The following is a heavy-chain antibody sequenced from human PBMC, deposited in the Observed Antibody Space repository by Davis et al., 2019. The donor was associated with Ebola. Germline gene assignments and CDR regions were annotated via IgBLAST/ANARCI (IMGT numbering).Heavy chain of an antibody. CDR3: ARDGGTAMITA. D-gene: IGHD5-18*01. CDR2: IDSDGSST. CDR1: GFTFSSYG. J-gene: IGHJ4*02. V-gene: IGHV3-74*01. Sequence: GESLKISCAASGFTFSSYGMHWVRQAPGKGLVWVSRIDSDGSSTTYADSVKGRFTISRDNAKNTLYLQMNSLRAEDTAVYYCARDGGTAMITAWGQGTLVTVSS.